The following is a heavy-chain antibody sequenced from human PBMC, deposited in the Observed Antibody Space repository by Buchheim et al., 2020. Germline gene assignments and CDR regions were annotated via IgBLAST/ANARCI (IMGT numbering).Heavy chain of an antibody. J-gene: IGHJ5*02. D-gene: IGHD4-17*01. V-gene: IGHV4-59*01. Sequence: QVQLQESGPGLVKPSETLSLTCTVSGGSISRYYWSWIRQPPGKGLEWIGYIYYSGSTNYNTSLKSRVTISVDTSKNQFSLKLSSVTAADTAVYYCARGDYGNWFDPWGQGTL. CDR3: ARGDYGNWFDP. CDR2: IYYSGST. CDR1: GGSISRYY.